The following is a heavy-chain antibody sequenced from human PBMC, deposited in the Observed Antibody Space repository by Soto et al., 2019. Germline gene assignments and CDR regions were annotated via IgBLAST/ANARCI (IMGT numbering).Heavy chain of an antibody. V-gene: IGHV1-18*04. D-gene: IGHD3-9*01. CDR1: GYTFTSYG. CDR3: ARDLFYDILAGSIISGVDY. CDR2: ISAYNGNT. J-gene: IGHJ4*02. Sequence: QVQLVQSGAEVKKPGASVKVSCKASGYTFTSYGISWVRQAPGQGLEWMGWISAYNGNTNYAQKLQGRVTMTTDTSTRTAYMELRSLRSDDTAVYYCARDLFYDILAGSIISGVDYWGQGTLVTVSS.